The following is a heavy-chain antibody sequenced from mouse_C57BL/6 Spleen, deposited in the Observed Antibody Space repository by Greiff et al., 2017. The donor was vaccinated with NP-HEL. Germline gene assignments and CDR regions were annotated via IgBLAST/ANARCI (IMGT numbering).Heavy chain of an antibody. J-gene: IGHJ2*01. D-gene: IGHD1-1*01. V-gene: IGHV1-7*01. Sequence: VQLQQSGAELAKPGASVKLSCKASGYTFTSYWMHWVNQRPGQGLEWIGYINPSSGYTKYNQKCKNKATLTADKSSSTAYMQLSSLTDEDSAVYYCVSKGDYYGSSYVFDYWGQGTTLTVSS. CDR2: INPSSGYT. CDR3: VSKGDYYGSSYVFDY. CDR1: GYTFTSYW.